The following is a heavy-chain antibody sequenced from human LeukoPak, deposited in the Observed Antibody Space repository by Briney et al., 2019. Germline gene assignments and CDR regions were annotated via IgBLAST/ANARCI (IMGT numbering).Heavy chain of an antibody. CDR2: IIPIFGTA. V-gene: IGHV1-69*13. CDR3: VRGDYCSGGSCLLDY. CDR1: GGTFSSYA. Sequence: ASVKVSCKASGGTFSSYAISWVRQAPGQGLEWMGGIIPIFGTANYAQKFQGRVTITADESTSTAYMELSSLRSEDTAVYYCVRGDYCSGGSCLLDYRGQGTLVTVSS. D-gene: IGHD2-15*01. J-gene: IGHJ4*02.